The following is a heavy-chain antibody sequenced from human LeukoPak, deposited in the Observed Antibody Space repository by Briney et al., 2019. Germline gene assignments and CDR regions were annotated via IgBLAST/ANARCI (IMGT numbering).Heavy chain of an antibody. D-gene: IGHD2-2*01. J-gene: IGHJ5*02. Sequence: SETLSLTCTVSGGAISDYYWTWIRQPPGKELEWIGYIYYSGSTTYNPSLKSRVTISLDTSKNQFSLELTSVTAADTAVYYCARRYCSSLGCHKTINWFDPWGQGTLVTVSS. CDR3: ARRYCSSLGCHKTINWFDP. CDR1: GGAISDYY. V-gene: IGHV4-59*01. CDR2: IYYSGST.